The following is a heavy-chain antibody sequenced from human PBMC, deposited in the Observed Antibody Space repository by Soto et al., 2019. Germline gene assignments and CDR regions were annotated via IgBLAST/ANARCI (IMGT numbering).Heavy chain of an antibody. CDR3: AREGSIAARRNWFDP. CDR1: GGSISSGDYY. V-gene: IGHV4-30-4*01. J-gene: IGHJ5*02. D-gene: IGHD6-6*01. Sequence: SETLSLTRTVSGGSISSGDYYWSWIRQPPGKGLEWIGYIYYSGSTYYNPSLKSRVTISVDTSKNQFSLKLSSVTAADTAVYYCAREGSIAARRNWFDPWGQGTLVTVSS. CDR2: IYYSGST.